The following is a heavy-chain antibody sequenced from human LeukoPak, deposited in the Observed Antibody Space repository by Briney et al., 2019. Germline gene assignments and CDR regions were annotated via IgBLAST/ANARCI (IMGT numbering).Heavy chain of an antibody. CDR3: ARDQDFGSGRPMKGYWFDP. Sequence: AASVKVSCKASGYTFASYGITWVRQAPGQGLEWMGWISAYNANTNYAQKLQGRVTMTTDTSTSTAYMELRSLRSDDTAVYYCARDQDFGSGRPMKGYWFDPWGQGTLVTVSS. J-gene: IGHJ5*02. V-gene: IGHV1-18*01. D-gene: IGHD3-10*01. CDR1: GYTFASYG. CDR2: ISAYNANT.